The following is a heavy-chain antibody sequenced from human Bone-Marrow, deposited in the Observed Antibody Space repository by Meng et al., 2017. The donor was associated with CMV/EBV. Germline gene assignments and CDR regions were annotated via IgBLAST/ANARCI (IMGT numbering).Heavy chain of an antibody. CDR3: VRGRGFGELLGY. Sequence: ASVKVSCKASGYTFTSYDINWVRQATGQGLEWMGWMNPNSGNTGYAQKFQGRVTMTRNTSISTAYMELSSLRSEDTAVYYCVRGRGFGELLGYWGQGTLVAVSS. CDR1: GYTFTSYD. V-gene: IGHV1-8*01. J-gene: IGHJ4*02. CDR2: MNPNSGNT. D-gene: IGHD3-10*01.